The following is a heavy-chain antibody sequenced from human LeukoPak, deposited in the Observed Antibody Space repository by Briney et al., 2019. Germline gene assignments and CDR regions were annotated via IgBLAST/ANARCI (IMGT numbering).Heavy chain of an antibody. CDR1: GGTFSSYA. CDR2: IIPIFGTA. Sequence: RASVKVSCKASGGTFSSYAISWVRQAPGQGLEWMGGIIPIFGTANYAQKFQGRVTITADKSTSTAYMELSSLRSEDTAVYYCASGFIAARVTPPRYYYYYMDVWGKGTTVTVSS. D-gene: IGHD6-6*01. V-gene: IGHV1-69*06. J-gene: IGHJ6*03. CDR3: ASGFIAARVTPPRYYYYYMDV.